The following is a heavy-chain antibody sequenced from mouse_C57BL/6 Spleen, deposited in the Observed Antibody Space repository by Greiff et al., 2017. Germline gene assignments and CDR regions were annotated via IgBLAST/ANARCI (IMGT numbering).Heavy chain of an antibody. V-gene: IGHV7-1*01. CDR3: ARSRDERYFDV. J-gene: IGHJ1*03. Sequence: EVKVVESGGGLVQSGRSLRLSCATSGFTFSDFYMEWVRQAPGQGLEWIAASRHKANDYTTEYSVSVKGRFSVSRDTSPSILYLQMNALRAEDTAIDYCARSRDERYFDVWGTGTTVTVSS. D-gene: IGHD3-3*01. CDR1: GFTFSDFY. CDR2: SRHKANDYTT.